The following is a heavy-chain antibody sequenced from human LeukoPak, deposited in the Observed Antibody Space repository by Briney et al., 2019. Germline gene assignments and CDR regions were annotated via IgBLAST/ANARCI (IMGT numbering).Heavy chain of an antibody. CDR1: GFTFSSYG. J-gene: IGHJ4*02. V-gene: IGHV3-30*18. CDR2: ISYDGSNK. CDR3: AKGCYYGSGSYSPPFDY. D-gene: IGHD3-10*01. Sequence: GGSLRLSCAASGFTFSSYGMHWVHQAPGKGLEWVAVISYDGSNKYYADSVKGRFTISRDNSKNTLYLQMNSLRAEDTAVYYCAKGCYYGSGSYSPPFDYWGQGTLVTVSS.